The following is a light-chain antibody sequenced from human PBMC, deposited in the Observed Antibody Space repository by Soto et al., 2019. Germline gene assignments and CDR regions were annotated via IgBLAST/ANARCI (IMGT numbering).Light chain of an antibody. CDR1: SNY. CDR2: DVT. Sequence: QSALTQPRSVSGSPGQSVTISCTGTSNYVSWYQQHPGKAPKLMIFDVTKRPSGVPDRFSGSKSGNTASLTISGLQAEDEADYYCSSYTISNTLPFVFGTGTKVTVL. V-gene: IGLV2-11*01. CDR3: SSYTISNTLPFV. J-gene: IGLJ1*01.